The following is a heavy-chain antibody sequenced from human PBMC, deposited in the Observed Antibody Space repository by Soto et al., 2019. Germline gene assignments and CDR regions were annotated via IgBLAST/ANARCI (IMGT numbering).Heavy chain of an antibody. Sequence: GGSLRLSCAASGFTFSSYAMHWVRQAPGKGLEWVAVISYDGSNKYYADSVKGRFTISRDNSKNTLYLQMNSLRAEDTAVYYCARGASSGFSFGIDVWGQGTPVTVYS. CDR1: GFTFSSYA. D-gene: IGHD3-22*01. J-gene: IGHJ6*02. CDR3: ARGASSGFSFGIDV. CDR2: ISYDGSNK. V-gene: IGHV3-30-3*01.